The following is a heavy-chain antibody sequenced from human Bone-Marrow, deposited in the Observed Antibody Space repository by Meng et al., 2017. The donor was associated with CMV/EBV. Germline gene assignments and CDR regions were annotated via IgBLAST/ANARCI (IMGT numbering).Heavy chain of an antibody. CDR2: MNPNSGNT. CDR1: GYTFTSYD. Sequence: ASVKVSCKASGYTFTSYDINWVRQATGQGLEWMGWMNPNSGNTGYAQKFQGRVTMTRNTSISTAYMELSSLRSEDTAVYYCARDGSVVVGPLDGYYYGMDVWGQGTTVTVSS. V-gene: IGHV1-8*01. CDR3: ARDGSVVVGPLDGYYYGMDV. D-gene: IGHD3-22*01. J-gene: IGHJ6*02.